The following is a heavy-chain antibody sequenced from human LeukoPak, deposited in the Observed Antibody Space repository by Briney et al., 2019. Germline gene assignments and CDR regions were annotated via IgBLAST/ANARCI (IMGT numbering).Heavy chain of an antibody. D-gene: IGHD3-16*01. J-gene: IGHJ4*02. CDR3: TRGYDSWDS. V-gene: IGHV3-48*03. CDR1: GFTFSSDE. CDR2: INTDGGSI. Sequence: GGSLRLSCAASGFTFSSDEMNWVRQAPGKGLQWISYINTDGGSIYYADSVKGRFTISRDNAKNSLYLQMNSLRAEDTAVYYCTRGYDSWDSWGQGTLVTVSS.